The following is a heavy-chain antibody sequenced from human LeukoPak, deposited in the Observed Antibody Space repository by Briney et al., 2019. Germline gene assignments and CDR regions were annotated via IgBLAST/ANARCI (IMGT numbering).Heavy chain of an antibody. V-gene: IGHV3-15*01. CDR1: GFTFSHAW. J-gene: IGHJ4*02. CDR3: TTPEEGYFDY. CDR2: IKSKTDGGTT. Sequence: GGSLRLPCAASGFTFSHAWMSWVRQAPGKGLEWVGRIKSKTDGGTTDYAAPVKGRFTISRDDSKNTLYLQMNSLKTEDTAVYFCTTPEEGYFDYWGQGTLVTVSS.